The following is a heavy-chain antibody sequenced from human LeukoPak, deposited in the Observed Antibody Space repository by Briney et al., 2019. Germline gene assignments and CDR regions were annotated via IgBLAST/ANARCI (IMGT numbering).Heavy chain of an antibody. CDR1: GFTFSSYW. CDR2: INSDGSST. V-gene: IGHV3-74*01. D-gene: IGHD3-16*01. Sequence: PGGSLRLSCAASGFTFSSYWMHWVRQAPGKGLVWVSRINSDGSSTSYADSVKGRFTISRDNAKNTLYLQMNSLRAEDTAVYYCARSESNGGQHASFDHWGQGTLVTVSS. J-gene: IGHJ4*02. CDR3: ARSESNGGQHASFDH.